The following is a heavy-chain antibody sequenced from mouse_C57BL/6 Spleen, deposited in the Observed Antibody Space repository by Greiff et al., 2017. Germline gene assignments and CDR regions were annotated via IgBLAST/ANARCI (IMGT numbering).Heavy chain of an antibody. CDR2: IDPSDSYT. J-gene: IGHJ4*01. CDR1: GYTFTSYW. CDR3: AGMGLLLAMDY. V-gene: IGHV1-50*01. D-gene: IGHD1-1*01. Sequence: QVQLQQPGAELVKPGASVKLSCKASGYTFTSYWMQWVKQRPGQGLEWIGEIDPSDSYTNYNQKFKGKATLTVDTSSSTAYMQLSSLTSEASAVYYCAGMGLLLAMDYWGQGTSVTVSS.